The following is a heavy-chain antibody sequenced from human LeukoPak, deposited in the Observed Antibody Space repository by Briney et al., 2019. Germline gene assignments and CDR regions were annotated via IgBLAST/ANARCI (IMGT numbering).Heavy chain of an antibody. J-gene: IGHJ6*02. CDR3: ATASVMVPLYYYYGMDV. Sequence: SETLSLTCTVSGGSISSCYWSWIRQPPGKGLEWIGYIYYSGSTNYNPSLKSRVTISVDTSKNQFSLKLSSVTAADTAVYYCATASVMVPLYYYYGMDVWGQGTTVTVSS. CDR2: IYYSGST. D-gene: IGHD2-8*01. CDR1: GGSISSCY. V-gene: IGHV4-59*08.